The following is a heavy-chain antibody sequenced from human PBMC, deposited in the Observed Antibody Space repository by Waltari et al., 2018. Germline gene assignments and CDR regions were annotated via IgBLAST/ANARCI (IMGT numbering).Heavy chain of an antibody. CDR1: FSGYY. CDR3: ARVVGKLLWFGELGYFDY. CDR2: INHSGST. Sequence: FSGYYWSWIRQPPGTGLVWIGEINHSGSTNNNQALKIRVTISVKTSKNQFSLKLSSGTAEDTAVYYCARVVGKLLWFGELGYFDYWGQGTLVTVSS. V-gene: IGHV4-34*01. D-gene: IGHD3-10*01. J-gene: IGHJ4*02.